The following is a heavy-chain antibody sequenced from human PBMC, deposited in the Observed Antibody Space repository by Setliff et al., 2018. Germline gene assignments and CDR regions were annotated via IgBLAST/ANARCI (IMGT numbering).Heavy chain of an antibody. V-gene: IGHV1-2*04. CDR2: INPNSGGT. Sequence: ASVKVSCKASGYTFTGYYMHWVRQAPGQGLEWMGWINPNSGGTNYAQKFQGWVTMTRDTSISTAYMELSRLRSDDTAVYYCARSGWLREYYFDYWGQGTLVTVSS. J-gene: IGHJ4*02. CDR1: GYTFTGYY. CDR3: ARSGWLREYYFDY. D-gene: IGHD5-12*01.